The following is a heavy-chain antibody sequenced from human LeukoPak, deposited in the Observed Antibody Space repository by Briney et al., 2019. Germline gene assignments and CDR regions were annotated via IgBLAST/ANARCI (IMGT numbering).Heavy chain of an antibody. Sequence: SVKVSCKASGGTFSSYAISWVRQAPGQGLEWIGGIIPIFGTANYAQKFQGRVTITADKSTSTAYMELSSLRSEDTAVYYCARGPGGITMVRGVLDYGGQGTLVTVSS. V-gene: IGHV1-69*06. CDR3: ARGPGGITMVRGVLDY. CDR1: GGTFSSYA. J-gene: IGHJ4*02. D-gene: IGHD3-10*01. CDR2: IIPIFGTA.